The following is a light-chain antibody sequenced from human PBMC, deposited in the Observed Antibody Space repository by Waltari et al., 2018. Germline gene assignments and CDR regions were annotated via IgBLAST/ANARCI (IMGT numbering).Light chain of an antibody. Sequence: EIVFTQSPVTLSLSPGERATLSCRASQSVSNRYLAWYQQKPGQAPRVLIYAASSRATGIPDRFSGSGSGTDYALTISRLEPEDFAVYYCKQYGSSPDTFGQGTKVEI. J-gene: IGKJ2*01. V-gene: IGKV3-20*01. CDR3: KQYGSSPDT. CDR2: AAS. CDR1: QSVSNRY.